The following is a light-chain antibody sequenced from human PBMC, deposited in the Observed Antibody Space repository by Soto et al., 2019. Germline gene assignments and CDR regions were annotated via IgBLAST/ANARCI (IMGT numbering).Light chain of an antibody. V-gene: IGKV3-20*01. CDR2: GAS. Sequence: QSPGCLSLSPGQRATLSRRASQNVSSNLLVWYQQHARQAPRPLISGASSRATGIPDRFSGSGSGTDFSLTIRRLEPDDFAVYYCQKYGNFWTFGPGTKVDIK. J-gene: IGKJ1*01. CDR1: QNVSSNL. CDR3: QKYGNFWT.